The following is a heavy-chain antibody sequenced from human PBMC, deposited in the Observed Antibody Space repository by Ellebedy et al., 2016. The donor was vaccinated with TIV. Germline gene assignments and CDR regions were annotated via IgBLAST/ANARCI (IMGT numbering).Heavy chain of an antibody. CDR2: IYQDGSFQ. D-gene: IGHD4-17*01. Sequence: GESLKISCTASGFSFRSYWMSWVRQAPGKGLEWVANIYQDGSFQYYLDSVKGRFTISRDNANKSLFLQMNSLRVKDTAVYYCARRGSYGDYAVQVNSWFDTWGQGTLVSVSS. J-gene: IGHJ5*02. V-gene: IGHV3-7*01. CDR3: ARRGSYGDYAVQVNSWFDT. CDR1: GFSFRSYW.